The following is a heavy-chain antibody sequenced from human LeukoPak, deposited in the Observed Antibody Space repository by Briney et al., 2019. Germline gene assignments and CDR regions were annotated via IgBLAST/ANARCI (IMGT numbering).Heavy chain of an antibody. Sequence: GGSLRLSCAASGFTFSSYAMSWVRQAPGKGLDWVSAISGSGGSTYYADSVKGRFTISRDNSKNTLYLQMNSLRAEDTAVYYCAKTADDYSNYWRGKMPYYYYYYMGVWGKGTTVTVSS. CDR1: GFTFSSYA. V-gene: IGHV3-23*01. CDR3: AKTADDYSNYWRGKMPYYYYYYMGV. D-gene: IGHD4-11*01. J-gene: IGHJ6*03. CDR2: ISGSGGST.